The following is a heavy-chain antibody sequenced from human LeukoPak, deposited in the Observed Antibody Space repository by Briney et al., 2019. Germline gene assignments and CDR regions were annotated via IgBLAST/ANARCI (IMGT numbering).Heavy chain of an antibody. CDR1: GFTVSSNY. Sequence: PGGSLRLSCAASGFTVSSNYMSWVRQAPGKGLEWVSVIYSGGSTYYADSVKGRFTISRDNSKNTLYLQMNSLRAEDTAVYYCAKDDGLIMFSSWGQGTLVTVSS. CDR2: IYSGGST. V-gene: IGHV3-53*01. CDR3: AKDDGLIMFSS. J-gene: IGHJ5*02. D-gene: IGHD3-16*01.